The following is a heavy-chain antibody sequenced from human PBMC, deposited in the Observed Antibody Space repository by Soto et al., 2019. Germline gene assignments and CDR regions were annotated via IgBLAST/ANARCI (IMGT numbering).Heavy chain of an antibody. CDR1: GGSISSSSYY. J-gene: IGHJ5*02. CDR3: ATRTAMYYDFWSGYSENWFDP. D-gene: IGHD3-3*01. CDR2: IYYSGST. Sequence: QLQLQESGPGLVKPSETLSLTCTVSGGSISSSSYYWGWIRQPPGKGLEWIGSIYYSGSTYYNPSLKSRVTMSVDTSKNQFSLKLSSVTAADTAVYYCATRTAMYYDFWSGYSENWFDPWGQGTLVTVSS. V-gene: IGHV4-39*01.